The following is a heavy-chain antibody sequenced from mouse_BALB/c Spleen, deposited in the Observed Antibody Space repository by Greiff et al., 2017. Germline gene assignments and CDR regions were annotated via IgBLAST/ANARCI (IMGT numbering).Heavy chain of an antibody. CDR1: GFTFSSYG. CDR2: ISSGGSYT. D-gene: IGHD2-3*01. Sequence: EVQLVESGGDLVKPGGSLKLSCAASGFTFSSYGMSWVRQTPDKRLEWVATISSGGSYTYYPDSVKGRFTISRDNAKNTPYLQMSSLKSEDTAMYYCARHDGYPAWFAYWGQGTLVTVSA. J-gene: IGHJ3*01. V-gene: IGHV5-6*01. CDR3: ARHDGYPAWFAY.